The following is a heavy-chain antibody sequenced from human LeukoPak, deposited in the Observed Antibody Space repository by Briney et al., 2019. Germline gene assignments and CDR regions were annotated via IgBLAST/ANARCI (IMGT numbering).Heavy chain of an antibody. J-gene: IGHJ4*02. Sequence: SETLSLTCTVSGGSISSYYWSWIRQPPGKGLEWIGYIYYSGSTNYNPSLKSRVTISVDTSKNQFSLKLSSVTAADTAVYYCARGTYGSGSYYFGYWGQGTLVTVSS. CDR1: GGSISSYY. D-gene: IGHD3-10*01. V-gene: IGHV4-59*01. CDR2: IYYSGST. CDR3: ARGTYGSGSYYFGY.